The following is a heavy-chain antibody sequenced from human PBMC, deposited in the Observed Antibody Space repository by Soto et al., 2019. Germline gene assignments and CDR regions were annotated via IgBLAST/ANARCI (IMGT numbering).Heavy chain of an antibody. V-gene: IGHV1-69*13. D-gene: IGHD3-10*01. J-gene: IGHJ6*02. CDR3: ARDPDYYGSGSYYMGPRYYGMDV. CDR1: GGTFSSYP. CDR2: IIPIFGTA. Sequence: SVKVSCKASGGTFSSYPISWVRQAPGQGLEWMGGIIPIFGTANYAQKFQGRVTITAAESTSTAYMELSSLRSEDTAVYYCARDPDYYGSGSYYMGPRYYGMDVWGQGTTVTVSS.